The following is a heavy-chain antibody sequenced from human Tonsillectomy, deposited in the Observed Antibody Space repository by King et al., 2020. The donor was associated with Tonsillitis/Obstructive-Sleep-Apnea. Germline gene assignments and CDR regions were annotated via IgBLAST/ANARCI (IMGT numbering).Heavy chain of an antibody. CDR2: IIPILGIA. CDR1: GGTFSNYA. V-gene: IGHV1-69*09. CDR3: ARGLDDVGGYCSGGSCYGDY. Sequence: QLVQSGAAVKKPGSSVKVSCKASGGTFSNYAISWVRQAPGQGLEWMGRIIPILGIANYAQKFQGRVTITADKSTNTAYMELSSLRSEDTAVYYFARGLDDVGGYCSGGSCYGDYWGQGTVVTASS. D-gene: IGHD2-15*01. J-gene: IGHJ4*02.